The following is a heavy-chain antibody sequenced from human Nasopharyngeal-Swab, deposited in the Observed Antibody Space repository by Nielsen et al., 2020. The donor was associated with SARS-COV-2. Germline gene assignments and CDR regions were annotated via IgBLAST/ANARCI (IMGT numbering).Heavy chain of an antibody. V-gene: IGHV4-4*02. D-gene: IGHD2-2*01. CDR2: IYYSGST. CDR3: AREGSTSPWNGYYYGMDV. Sequence: SETLPLTCAVSGGSISSSNWWSWVRQPPGKGLEWIGYIYYSGSTNYNPSLKSRVTISVDTSKNQFSLKLSSVTAADTAVYYCAREGSTSPWNGYYYGMDVWGQGTTVTVSS. J-gene: IGHJ6*02. CDR1: GGSISSSNW.